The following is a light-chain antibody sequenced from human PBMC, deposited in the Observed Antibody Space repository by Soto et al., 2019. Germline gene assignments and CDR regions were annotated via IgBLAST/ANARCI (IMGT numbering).Light chain of an antibody. CDR1: SSNIGSNY. J-gene: IGLJ1*01. CDR3: AAWDDSRSPSYV. CDR2: RNN. Sequence: QSVLTQPPSASGTPGQRVTISCSGSSSNIGSNYVYWYQQRPGTATKLLIYRNNQRPSGVPDRFSGSKSGTSASRAISGLRSEDEADYYCAAWDDSRSPSYVLGTGTKLTVL. V-gene: IGLV1-47*01.